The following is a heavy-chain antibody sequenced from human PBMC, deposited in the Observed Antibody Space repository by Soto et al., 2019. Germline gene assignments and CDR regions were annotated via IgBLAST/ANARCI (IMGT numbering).Heavy chain of an antibody. CDR2: IIPIFGTA. J-gene: IGHJ6*02. V-gene: IGHV1-69*01. Sequence: QVKLMQSGAEVKKPGSSVKVSCKASGGTFSSYAISWVRQAPGQGLEWMGGIIPIFGTANYAQKFQDRVTITADASTSKAYMELSSLRSEDTAVYYCARVVGLNGGIAVSYNYYAMDVWGQGTTVTVSS. CDR1: GGTFSSYA. CDR3: ARVVGLNGGIAVSYNYYAMDV. D-gene: IGHD6-19*01.